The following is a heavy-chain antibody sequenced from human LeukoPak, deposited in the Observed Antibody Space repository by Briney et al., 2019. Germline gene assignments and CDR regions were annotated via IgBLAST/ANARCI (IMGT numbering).Heavy chain of an antibody. J-gene: IGHJ6*03. CDR1: GGSFNGYY. CDR2: INHSGST. D-gene: IGHD4-17*01. Sequence: SETLSLTCAVYGGSFNGYYWSWIRQPPGKGLEWIGEINHSGSTNYNPSLKSRVTISVDTSKNQFSLKLGSVTAADTAVYYWGSPFGTRVTTGYNNSMDVWGKGTTVTVSS. CDR3: GSPFGTRVTTGYNNSMDV. V-gene: IGHV4-34*01.